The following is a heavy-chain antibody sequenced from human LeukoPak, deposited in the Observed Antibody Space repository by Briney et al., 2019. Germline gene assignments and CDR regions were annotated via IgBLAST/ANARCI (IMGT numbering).Heavy chain of an antibody. J-gene: IGHJ3*02. V-gene: IGHV1-18*01. CDR2: ISGYKGET. D-gene: IGHD3-22*01. CDR3: ARGGYDSSGYSWRKAFDI. CDR1: GFTFNIFG. Sequence: GASVRVSCTASGFTFNIFGISWGRQAPGQGGEWVGWISGYKGETKYAQRFQGRVNITTETSTSTVLMELRSLRSDDTAMYYCARGGYDSSGYSWRKAFDIWGRGTMVSVSS.